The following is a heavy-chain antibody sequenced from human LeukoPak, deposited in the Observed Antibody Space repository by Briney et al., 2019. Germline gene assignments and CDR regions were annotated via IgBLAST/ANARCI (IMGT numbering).Heavy chain of an antibody. V-gene: IGHV3-23*01. CDR3: AKGGKTLAGQFDY. CDR2: ISGGGSA. J-gene: IGHJ3*01. Sequence: GGSLRLSCAASGFTFSSYVMNWVRQAPGKGLEWVSVISGGGSAYYADSVKGRFTISRDNSKNTLYLQMNSLRAEDTAVYYCAKGGKTLAGQFDYWGQGTTVTVSS. D-gene: IGHD6-19*01. CDR1: GFTFSSYV.